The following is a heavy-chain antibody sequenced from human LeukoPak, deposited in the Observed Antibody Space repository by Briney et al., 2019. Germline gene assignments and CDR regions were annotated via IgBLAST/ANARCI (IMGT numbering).Heavy chain of an antibody. D-gene: IGHD2-8*01. CDR3: ARSSWSPLVDV. Sequence: PSETLSLTCTVPGGSISSYYWSWIRQPPGKGLEWIGYIYYSGSTNYNPSLKSRVTISVDTSKNQFSLKLSSVTAAHTAVYYCARSSWSPLVDVWGKGTTVTVSS. V-gene: IGHV4-59*08. CDR2: IYYSGST. J-gene: IGHJ6*04. CDR1: GGSISSYY.